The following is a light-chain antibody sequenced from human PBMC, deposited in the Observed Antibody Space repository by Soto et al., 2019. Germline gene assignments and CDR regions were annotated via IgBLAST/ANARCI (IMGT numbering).Light chain of an antibody. CDR3: QQLLSYPIT. V-gene: IGKV1-5*01. Sequence: DIQMTQSPSTLSASVGDRVTLTCRASQSITNWLAWYQQKPGKAPKLLIYAASTLQSGVPLRFRRSGSWTIINPPIRQLAAEDFGTYYCQQLLSYPITFGQGTRLEIK. J-gene: IGKJ5*01. CDR2: AAS. CDR1: QSITNW.